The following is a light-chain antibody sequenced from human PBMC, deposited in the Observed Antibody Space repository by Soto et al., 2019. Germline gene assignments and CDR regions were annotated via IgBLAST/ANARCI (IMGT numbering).Light chain of an antibody. CDR1: QDINNY. CDR3: QQYEDIPWT. Sequence: DIQMTQSPSSLSASVGDSVTITCQASQDINNYLNWYQQKPGNAPKLLIYDASNLETGVPSRFSGSGSGTDFTFTIGSLQPEDIATYYCQQYEDIPWTFGHGIKVQIK. J-gene: IGKJ1*01. V-gene: IGKV1-33*01. CDR2: DAS.